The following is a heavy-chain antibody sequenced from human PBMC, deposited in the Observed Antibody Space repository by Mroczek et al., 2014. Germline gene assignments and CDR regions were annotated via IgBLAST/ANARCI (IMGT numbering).Heavy chain of an antibody. CDR2: IYTSGST. D-gene: IGHD5-24*01. CDR1: GGSISSGSYY. Sequence: QVQLQESGPGLVKPSQTLSLTCTVSGGSISSGSYYWSWIRQPAGKGLEWIGRIYTSGSTNYNPSLKSRVTISVDTSKNQFSLKLSSVTAADTAVYYCARARDGYNPIFDYWGQGTLVTVSS. CDR3: ARARDGYNPIFDY. J-gene: IGHJ4*02. V-gene: IGHV4-61*02.